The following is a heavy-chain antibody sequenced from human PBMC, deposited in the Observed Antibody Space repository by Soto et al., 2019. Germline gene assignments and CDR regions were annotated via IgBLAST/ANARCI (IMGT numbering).Heavy chain of an antibody. V-gene: IGHV4-39*01. CDR3: ARPGEGWRSQGAFDI. J-gene: IGHJ3*02. CDR2: IYYSGST. CDR1: GGSISSSSYY. D-gene: IGHD3-10*01. Sequence: QLQLQESGPGLVKPSETLSLTCTVSGGSISSSSYYWGWIRQPPGKGLEWIGSIYYSGSTYYNPSLKSRVTISVDTSKNQFSLKLSSVTAADTAVYYCARPGEGWRSQGAFDIWGQGTMVTVSS.